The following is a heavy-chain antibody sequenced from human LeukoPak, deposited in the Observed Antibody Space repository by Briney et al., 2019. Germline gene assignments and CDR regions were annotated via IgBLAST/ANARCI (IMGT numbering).Heavy chain of an antibody. D-gene: IGHD3-10*01. Sequence: ASVKVSCKTSGYTFTSYGITWVRQAPGQGLEWLGRISGNNGDTSYAHNVDGRVTMTTDTSTSTGYMELRSLRSDDTAVYYCARTSITMVSSTWGQGTLVIVSS. CDR1: GYTFTSYG. CDR2: ISGNNGDT. V-gene: IGHV1-18*04. J-gene: IGHJ4*02. CDR3: ARTSITMVSST.